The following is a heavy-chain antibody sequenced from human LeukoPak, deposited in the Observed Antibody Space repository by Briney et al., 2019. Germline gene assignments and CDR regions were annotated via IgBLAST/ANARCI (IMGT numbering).Heavy chain of an antibody. CDR1: GFTFGSQA. CDR2: IGGSGSIT. V-gene: IGHV3-23*01. J-gene: IGHJ4*02. Sequence: PGASLRLSYAASGFTFGSQAMSWVRQAPGKGLEWVSVIGGSGSITYYRDSVKGRFTISRDNSKNTMYLQMNSLRAEDTAVYYCASAGSGWYDYWGQGTLVTVSS. D-gene: IGHD6-19*01. CDR3: ASAGSGWYDY.